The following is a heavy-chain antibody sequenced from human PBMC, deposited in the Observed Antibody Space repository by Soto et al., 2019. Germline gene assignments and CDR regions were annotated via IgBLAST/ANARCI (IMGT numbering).Heavy chain of an antibody. J-gene: IGHJ4*02. CDR3: AKSLLLYRGSNDDC. D-gene: IGHD1-26*01. V-gene: IGHV3-30*18. CDR2: ISYDGGNK. CDR1: GFSFSGYG. Sequence: QVQLVESGGGMVQPGRSLRLSCAASGFSFSGYGMHWVRQAPGKGLEWVAVISYDGGNKYYADSVKGRFTISRDNSKNTLFLQMNDLRAEDTAVYYCAKSLLLYRGSNDDCWGQGTLVTVSS.